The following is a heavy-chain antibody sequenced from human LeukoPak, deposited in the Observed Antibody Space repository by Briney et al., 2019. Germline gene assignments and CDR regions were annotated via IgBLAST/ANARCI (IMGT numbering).Heavy chain of an antibody. J-gene: IGHJ4*02. V-gene: IGHV3-15*01. CDR3: TRDIAAAGTVY. D-gene: IGHD6-13*01. CDR1: GFTFSNAW. Sequence: GGSLRLPCAASGFTFSNAWMSWVRQAPGKGLEWVGRIKSKTDGGTTDYAAPVKGRFTISRDDSKNTLYLQMNSLKTEDTAVYYCTRDIAAAGTVYWGQGTLVTVSS. CDR2: IKSKTDGGTT.